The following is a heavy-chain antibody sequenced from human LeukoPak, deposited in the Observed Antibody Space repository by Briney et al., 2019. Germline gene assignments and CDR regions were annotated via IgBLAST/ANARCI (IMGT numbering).Heavy chain of an antibody. CDR3: ARDHSGSYAFDI. CDR2: ISSGSSYI. CDR1: GFTFKKYW. J-gene: IGHJ3*02. V-gene: IGHV3-21*01. Sequence: GGSLRLSCAASGFTFKKYWMNWVRQAPGKGLEWVSSISSGSSYIYYADSVKGRFTISRDNAKNSLYLQMNSLRAEDTAVYYCARDHSGSYAFDIWGQGTMVTVSP. D-gene: IGHD1-26*01.